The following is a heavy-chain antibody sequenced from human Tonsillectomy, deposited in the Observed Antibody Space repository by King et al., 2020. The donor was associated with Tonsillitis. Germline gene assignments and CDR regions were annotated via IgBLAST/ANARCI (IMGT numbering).Heavy chain of an antibody. V-gene: IGHV4-39*01. CDR3: ARQEMAAGDY. D-gene: IGHD5-24*01. J-gene: IGHJ4*02. CDR1: GGSISSSSYY. Sequence: QLQESGPGLVKPSETLSLTCTVSGGSISSSSYYWGWIRQPPGKGLEWIGSIYYSWSTYYNPSLKSRVTISVDTSKNQFSLKLSSVTAADTAVYYCARQEMAAGDYWGQGTLVTVSS. CDR2: IYYSWST.